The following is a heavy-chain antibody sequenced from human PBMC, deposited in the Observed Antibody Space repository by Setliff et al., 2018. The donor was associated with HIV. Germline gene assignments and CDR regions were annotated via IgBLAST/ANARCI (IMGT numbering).Heavy chain of an antibody. J-gene: IGHJ4*02. CDR2: IYPGDSET. CDR3: TRRRRAPGSEDLEAY. CDR1: GYNFNNYW. D-gene: IGHD1-26*01. Sequence: GESLTISCTASGYNFNNYWIGWVRQMPGKGLEWIGVIYPGDSETRYGPSFQGQVSISADRSITTAYLQWRSLKASDTAMYYCTRRRRAPGSEDLEAYWGQGTLVTVSS. V-gene: IGHV5-51*01.